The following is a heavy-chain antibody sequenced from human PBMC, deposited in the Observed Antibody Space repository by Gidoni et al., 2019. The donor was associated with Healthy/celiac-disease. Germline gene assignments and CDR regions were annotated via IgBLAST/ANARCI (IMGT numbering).Heavy chain of an antibody. D-gene: IGHD1-1*01. CDR2: IYYSGST. V-gene: IGHV4-59*08. Sequence: QVQLQESGPGLVKPSETLSLTCTVSGGSISSYYWSWIRQPPGKGLEWIGYIYYSGSTNYNPSLKSRVTISVDTSKNQFSLKLSSVTAADTAVYYCARLFDGDLQLSNWFDPWGQGTLVTVSS. CDR1: GGSISSYY. CDR3: ARLFDGDLQLSNWFDP. J-gene: IGHJ5*02.